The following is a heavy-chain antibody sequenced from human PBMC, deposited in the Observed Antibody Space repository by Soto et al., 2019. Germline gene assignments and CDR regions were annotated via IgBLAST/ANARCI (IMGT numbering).Heavy chain of an antibody. V-gene: IGHV4-59*01. CDR2: IYYSGST. J-gene: IGHJ4*02. CDR1: GGSISSYY. CDR3: AGGGKDYGDPEYYFDY. Sequence: SETLSLTCTVSGGSISSYYWSWIRQPPGKGLEWIGYIYYSGSTNYNPSLKSRVTISVDTSKNQFSLKLSSVTAADTAVYYCAGGGKDYGDPEYYFDYWGQGTLVTVSS. D-gene: IGHD4-17*01.